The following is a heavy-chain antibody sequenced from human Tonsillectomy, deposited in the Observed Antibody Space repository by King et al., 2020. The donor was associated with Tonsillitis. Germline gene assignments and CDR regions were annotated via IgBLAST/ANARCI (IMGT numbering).Heavy chain of an antibody. D-gene: IGHD5-12*01. CDR1: GGSISSGSYY. Sequence: QLQESGPGLVKPSQTLSLTSTVSGGSISSGSYYWSWIRQPAGKGLEWIGRIYTSGSTNYNPSLKSRVTMSLDTSKTQFSLNLSSVTAADTAVYYCARGYSAYRGGFDYWGQGTLVTVSS. V-gene: IGHV4-61*02. J-gene: IGHJ4*02. CDR2: IYTSGST. CDR3: ARGYSAYRGGFDY.